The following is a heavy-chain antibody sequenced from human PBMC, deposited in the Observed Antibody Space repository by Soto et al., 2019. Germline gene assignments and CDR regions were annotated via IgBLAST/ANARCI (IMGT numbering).Heavy chain of an antibody. CDR1: GFTVSSYA. CDR2: ISGSGGST. Sequence: GSLRLSCAASGFTVSSYAMSWVRQAPGKGLEWVSAISGSGGSTYYADSVKGRFTISRDNSKNTLYLQMNSLRAEDTAVYYCAKEGYCSGGSCSGFDYWGQGTLVTVSS. CDR3: AKEGYCSGGSCSGFDY. J-gene: IGHJ4*02. V-gene: IGHV3-23*01. D-gene: IGHD2-15*01.